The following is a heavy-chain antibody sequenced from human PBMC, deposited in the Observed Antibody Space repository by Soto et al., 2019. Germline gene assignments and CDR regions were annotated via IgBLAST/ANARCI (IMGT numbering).Heavy chain of an antibody. D-gene: IGHD6-19*01. CDR3: ARESSDWSAVDY. V-gene: IGHV3-13*05. CDR1: GFTFSRYD. J-gene: IGHJ4*02. CDR2: IDTTGAP. Sequence: EVQLVESGGGLVQPGGSLRLSCAASGFTFSRYDMHWVRQGTGKGLEWVSGIDTTGAPYYSGSVKGRFTISRENVKNSLFLEMDSLRPGDTAVYYCARESSDWSAVDYWGQGTLVTVSS.